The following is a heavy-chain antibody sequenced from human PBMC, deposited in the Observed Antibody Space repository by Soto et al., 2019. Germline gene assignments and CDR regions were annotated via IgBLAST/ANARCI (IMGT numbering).Heavy chain of an antibody. Sequence: EVQLVESGGGLVQPGRSLRLSCAASGFTFDDYAMHWVRQAPGKGLEWVSGISWNSGSIGYADSVKGRFTISRDNAKNSLYLQMNSLRAEDTALYCCARYNWNDGGWFDPWGQGTLVTVSS. D-gene: IGHD1-1*01. J-gene: IGHJ5*02. CDR1: GFTFDDYA. V-gene: IGHV3-9*01. CDR2: ISWNSGSI. CDR3: ARYNWNDGGWFDP.